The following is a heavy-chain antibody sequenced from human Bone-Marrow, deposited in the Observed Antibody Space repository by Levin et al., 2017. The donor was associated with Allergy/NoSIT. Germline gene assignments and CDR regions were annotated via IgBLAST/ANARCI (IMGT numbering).Heavy chain of an antibody. CDR1: GFVFSSYA. V-gene: IGHV3-48*01. CDR3: ARDSGHSGADDY. J-gene: IGHJ4*02. Sequence: GESLKISCAASGFVFSSYAMTWVRQAPGKGLEWVAYIGRSTSAIAYGHSVKGRFTISRDNADNSLYLQMNSLRAEDTAVYYCARDSGHSGADDYWGQGVLVTVSS. D-gene: IGHD5-12*01. CDR2: IGRSTSAI.